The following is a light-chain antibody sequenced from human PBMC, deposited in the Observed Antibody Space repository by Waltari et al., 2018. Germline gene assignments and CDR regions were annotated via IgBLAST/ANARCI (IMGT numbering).Light chain of an antibody. CDR2: SVS. CDR3: HVWHPDVDPGV. V-gene: IGLV3-21*04. J-gene: IGLJ1*01. Sequence: SYVVTQPPSVSVAPGETATITCGGDNIGTYSVHWYQQKAGQAPVLLIFSVSDLPSGIPERLSGFNSGNTATLTISMVEAGDEASYYCHVWHPDVDPGVFGTGTEVTVL. CDR1: NIGTYS.